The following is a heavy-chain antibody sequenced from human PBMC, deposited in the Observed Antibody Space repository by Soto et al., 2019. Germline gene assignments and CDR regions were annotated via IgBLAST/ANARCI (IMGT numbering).Heavy chain of an antibody. J-gene: IGHJ4*02. CDR2: TSAYNGNT. CDR3: ARGGNAIAAAFYY. CDR1: GYTFTSYG. D-gene: IGHD6-13*01. V-gene: IGHV1-18*04. Sequence: ASVNVSCKACGYTFTSYGISWVRQAPVQGLEWMGWTSAYNGNTNYAKKRQGRVTMTTDTSTSTAYMRLRSLRSDDTDVYKCARGGNAIAAAFYYWGQGTQVTVSS.